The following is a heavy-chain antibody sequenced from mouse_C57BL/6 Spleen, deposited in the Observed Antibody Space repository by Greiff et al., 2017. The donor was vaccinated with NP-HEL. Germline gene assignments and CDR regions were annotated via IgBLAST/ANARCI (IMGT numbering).Heavy chain of an antibody. Sequence: VQLQQSGPELVKPGASVKISCKASGYTFTDYYMNWVKQSHGKSLEWIGDINPNNGGTSYNQKFKGKATLTVDKSSSTAYMELRSLTSEDSAVYYCASGLTTVVPFDYWGQGTTLTVSS. CDR3: ASGLTTVVPFDY. V-gene: IGHV1-26*01. CDR1: GYTFTDYY. CDR2: INPNNGGT. J-gene: IGHJ2*01. D-gene: IGHD1-1*01.